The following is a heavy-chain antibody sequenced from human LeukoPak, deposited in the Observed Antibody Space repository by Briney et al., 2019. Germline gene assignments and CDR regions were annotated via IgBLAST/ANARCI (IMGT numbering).Heavy chain of an antibody. V-gene: IGHV3-7*04. D-gene: IGHD6-19*01. CDR3: ARTRSIAVAGRNWFDP. J-gene: IGHJ5*02. CDR1: GFIFSNYW. CDR2: IKQDGSEI. Sequence: GRSLRLSCAASGFIFSNYWMTWVRQTPGKGLEWVANIKQDGSEIYYVDSVKGRFTISRDNAKNSLYLQMNTLRAEDTAVYYCARTRSIAVAGRNWFDPWGQGTLVTVSS.